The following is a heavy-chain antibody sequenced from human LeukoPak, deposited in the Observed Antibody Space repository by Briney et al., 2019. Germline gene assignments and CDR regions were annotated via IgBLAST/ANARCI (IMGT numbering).Heavy chain of an antibody. D-gene: IGHD3-3*02. V-gene: IGHV1-69*05. CDR1: GGTFSSYA. CDR3: ARISTSWSDP. CDR2: IIPIFGTA. Sequence: SVKVSCKASGGTFSSYAISWVRQAPGQGLEWMGRIIPIFGTANYAQKFQGRVTMTIDTSTSTAYMELRNLTSDDTAVYYCARISTSWSDPWGQGTLVIVSS. J-gene: IGHJ5*02.